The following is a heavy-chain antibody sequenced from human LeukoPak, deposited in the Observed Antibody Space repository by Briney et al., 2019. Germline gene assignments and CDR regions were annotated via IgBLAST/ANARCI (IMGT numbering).Heavy chain of an antibody. V-gene: IGHV3-23*01. J-gene: IGHJ4*02. CDR1: GITFSSYA. Sequence: AGGSLRLSCAASGITFSSYAMSWVRQAPGKGLEWVSAISASGISTYYADSVKGRFTISRDNSKNTLYLQMNSLRAEDTAVYYCAKGGGYVIRYFDYWGQGTLVTVSS. D-gene: IGHD2-8*01. CDR3: AKGGGYVIRYFDY. CDR2: ISASGIST.